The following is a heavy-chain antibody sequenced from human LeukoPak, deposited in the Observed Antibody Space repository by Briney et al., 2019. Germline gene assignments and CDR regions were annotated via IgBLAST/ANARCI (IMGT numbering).Heavy chain of an antibody. V-gene: IGHV3-21*01. CDR1: GFTFSSYS. CDR3: ARETYDFWSGGYYYYYYMDV. J-gene: IGHJ6*03. Sequence: GGSLRLSCAASGFTFSSYSMNWVGQAPGKGLEWVSSISTSSSYIYYADSVKGRFTISRDNSKNTLYLQMNSLRAEDTAVYYCARETYDFWSGGYYYYYYMDVWGKGTTVTVSS. CDR2: ISTSSSYI. D-gene: IGHD3-3*01.